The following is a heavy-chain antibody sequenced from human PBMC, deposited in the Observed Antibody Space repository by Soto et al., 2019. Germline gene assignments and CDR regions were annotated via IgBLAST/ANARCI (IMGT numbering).Heavy chain of an antibody. D-gene: IGHD6-13*01. V-gene: IGHV1-69*13. J-gene: IGHJ4*02. Sequence: SVKVSCKASGGTFSRYAISWVRQAPGQGLEWMGGIIPIFGTANFAQKFHGRVTITADESTSTAYMELSSLRSEDTAVYYCARGRSIATADFDYWGQGTLVTVSS. CDR3: ARGRSIATADFDY. CDR2: IIPIFGTA. CDR1: GGTFSRYA.